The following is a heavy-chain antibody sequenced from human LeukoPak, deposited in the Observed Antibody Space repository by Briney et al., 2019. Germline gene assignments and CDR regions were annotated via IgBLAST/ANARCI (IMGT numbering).Heavy chain of an antibody. CDR2: IYPGDSDT. J-gene: IGHJ4*02. D-gene: IGHD2-21*02. V-gene: IGHV5-51*01. CDR3: ARQAYCGGDCYLGYFDY. CDR1: GYSFTSYW. Sequence: GESLKISCKGSGYSFTSYWIGWVRQMPGKGLEWKGIIYPGDSDTRYSPSFQGQVTISADKSISTAYLQWSSLKASDTAMYYCARQAYCGGDCYLGYFDYWGQGTLVTVSS.